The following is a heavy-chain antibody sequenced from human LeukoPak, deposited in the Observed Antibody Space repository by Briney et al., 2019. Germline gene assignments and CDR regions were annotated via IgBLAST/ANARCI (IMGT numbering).Heavy chain of an antibody. CDR3: ARGLGLDY. D-gene: IGHD4-11*01. J-gene: IGHJ4*02. CDR1: GYTFTGFY. Sequence: ASVKVSCKASGYTFTGFYIHWVRQAPGQGLEWMGWVNPNSGDTNHAQNFQARVTMTWDTSISTVYLELSRLTSDDTAVYYCARGLGLDYWGQGTLVTVSS. CDR2: VNPNSGDT. V-gene: IGHV1-2*02.